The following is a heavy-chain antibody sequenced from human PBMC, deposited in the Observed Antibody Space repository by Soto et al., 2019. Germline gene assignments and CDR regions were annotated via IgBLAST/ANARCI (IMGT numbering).Heavy chain of an antibody. V-gene: IGHV1-69*13. J-gene: IGHJ6*02. D-gene: IGHD6-13*01. CDR2: IIPIFGTA. CDR3: ARSHIAAAGDYYYYGMDV. Sequence: SVKVSCKASGGTFSSYAISWVRQAPGQGLEWMGGIIPIFGTANYAQKFQGRVTITADESTSTAYMELSSLRSEDTAVYYCARSHIAAAGDYYYYGMDVWGQGTTVTVSS. CDR1: GGTFSSYA.